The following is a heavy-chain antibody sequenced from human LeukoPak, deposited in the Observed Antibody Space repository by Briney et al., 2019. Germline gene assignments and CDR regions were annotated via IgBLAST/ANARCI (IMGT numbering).Heavy chain of an antibody. D-gene: IGHD1-1*01. CDR2: IYTSGST. V-gene: IGHV4-4*07. CDR3: ARIPRYGALDI. CDR1: GGSISSYY. J-gene: IGHJ3*02. Sequence: SETLSLTCTVSGGSISSYYWSWIRQPAVKVLEWIGRIYTSGSTNYNPSLKSRVTMSVDTSKNQFSLKLSSVTAADTAVYYCARIPRYGALDIWGQGTMVTVSS.